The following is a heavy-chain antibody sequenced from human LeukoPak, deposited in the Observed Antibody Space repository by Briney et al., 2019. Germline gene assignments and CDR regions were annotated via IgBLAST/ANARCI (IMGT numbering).Heavy chain of an antibody. D-gene: IGHD6-19*01. J-gene: IGHJ4*02. CDR1: GFTFSRYW. CDR2: IKQDGSEK. CDR3: ARSPAVPGFVSVDY. V-gene: IGHV3-7*01. Sequence: GGSLRLSCAASGFTFSRYWMSWVRQAPGKGLEWVANIKQDGSEKYYVDSVKGRFTISRDNTKNSLYLEMNSLRAEDSALYYCARSPAVPGFVSVDYWGQGTLVTVSS.